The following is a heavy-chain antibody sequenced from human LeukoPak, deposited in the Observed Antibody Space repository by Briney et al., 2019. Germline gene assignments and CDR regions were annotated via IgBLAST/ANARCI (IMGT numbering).Heavy chain of an antibody. CDR1: GFTFSSYA. Sequence: GGSLRLSCAASGFTFSSYAMNWVRQAPGKGLEWVSTISGSGGSTYYADSVKGRFTISRDNSKNTLYLQMNSLRAEDTAVYYCAKGSAVADLYFDYWGQGTLVTVSS. V-gene: IGHV3-23*01. J-gene: IGHJ4*02. D-gene: IGHD6-19*01. CDR2: ISGSGGST. CDR3: AKGSAVADLYFDY.